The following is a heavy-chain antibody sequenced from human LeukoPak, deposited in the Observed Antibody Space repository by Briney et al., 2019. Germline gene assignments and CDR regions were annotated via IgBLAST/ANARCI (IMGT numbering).Heavy chain of an antibody. CDR2: INWNGGST. J-gene: IGHJ6*02. CDR3: ARPSGSYYYYYGMDV. CDR1: GFTFDDYG. D-gene: IGHD3-10*01. V-gene: IGHV3-20*04. Sequence: GGSLRLSCAASGFTFDDYGMSWVRQAPGKGLEWVSGINWNGGSTGYADSVKGRFTISRDNAKNSLYLQMNSLRAEDTALYYCARPSGSYYYYYGMDVWGQGTTVTVSS.